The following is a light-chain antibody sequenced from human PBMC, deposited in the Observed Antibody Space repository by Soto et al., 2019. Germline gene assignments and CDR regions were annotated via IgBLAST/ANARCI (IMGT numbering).Light chain of an antibody. J-gene: IGKJ4*01. Sequence: DIQLTQSPSFLSASLGDRVTITCRASQGIGGYLAWYQQKPGKAPKLLMYAASTLQSGVPSRFSGSGSGTEFTLTINSLQPEDFATYYCQQINSYPRTFGGGTKVDI. CDR3: QQINSYPRT. V-gene: IGKV1-9*01. CDR2: AAS. CDR1: QGIGGY.